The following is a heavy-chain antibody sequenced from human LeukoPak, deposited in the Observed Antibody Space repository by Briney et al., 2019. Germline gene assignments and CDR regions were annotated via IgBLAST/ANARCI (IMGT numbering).Heavy chain of an antibody. V-gene: IGHV4-61*01. D-gene: IGHD6-19*01. CDR2: IYYSGST. CDR1: GGSVSSDSYY. Sequence: PSETLSLTCTVSGGSVSSDSYYWSWIRQPPGRGLEWIGYIYYSGSTNYNPSLKSRVTISVDTSKNQFSLKLSSVTAADTAVYYCAKGGHSSGWYHDYWGQGTLVTVSS. CDR3: AKGGHSSGWYHDY. J-gene: IGHJ4*02.